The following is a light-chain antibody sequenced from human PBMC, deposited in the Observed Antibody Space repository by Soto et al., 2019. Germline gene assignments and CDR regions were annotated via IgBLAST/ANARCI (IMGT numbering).Light chain of an antibody. CDR2: EVS. J-gene: IGLJ1*01. Sequence: QSALTQPPSVSGSPGQSVTISCTGTSSDVGSYNRVSWSQQPPGTAPKLMIYEVSNRPSGVPDRFSGSKSGNTASLTISGLQAEDEADYYCSSYTSSSTYVFGTGTKVNRP. CDR3: SSYTSSSTYV. CDR1: SSDVGSYNR. V-gene: IGLV2-18*02.